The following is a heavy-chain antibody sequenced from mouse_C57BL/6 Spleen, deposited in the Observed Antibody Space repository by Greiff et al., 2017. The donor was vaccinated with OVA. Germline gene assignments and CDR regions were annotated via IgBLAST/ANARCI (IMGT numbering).Heavy chain of an antibody. Sequence: QVQLQQPGAELVRPGSSVKLSCKASGYTFTSYWMDWVKQRPGQGLEWIGNIYPSDSETHYNQKFKDKATLTVDKSSSTAYMQLSSLTSEDSAVYYCAREYYGSSYWYFDVWGTGTTVTVSS. CDR2: IYPSDSET. CDR3: AREYYGSSYWYFDV. D-gene: IGHD1-1*01. J-gene: IGHJ1*03. CDR1: GYTFTSYW. V-gene: IGHV1-61*01.